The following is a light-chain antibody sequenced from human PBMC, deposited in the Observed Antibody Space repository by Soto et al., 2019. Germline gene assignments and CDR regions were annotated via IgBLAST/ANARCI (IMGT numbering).Light chain of an antibody. CDR2: AAF. CDR1: QSISSY. CDR3: QQSYSTLLT. J-gene: IGKJ4*01. Sequence: DIQMTQSPSSLSASVGDGVTITCRASQSISSYLNWYQQRPGKAPKLLIYAAFSFQSGVPSRFSGSGSGTDFTLTITSLQPEDVATYYCQQSYSTLLTFGGGTKVEIK. V-gene: IGKV1-39*01.